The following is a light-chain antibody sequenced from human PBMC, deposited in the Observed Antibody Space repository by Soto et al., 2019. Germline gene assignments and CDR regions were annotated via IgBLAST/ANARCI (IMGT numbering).Light chain of an antibody. CDR3: NSYTGSSAYV. V-gene: IGLV2-14*03. CDR2: DVT. CDR1: SSDVGGFNY. Sequence: QSALTQPASVSGSPGQSITISCTGTSSDVGGFNYVSWYQQHPGKAPKLMIYDVTNRPSGVSYRFSGSKSGNTASLTISGVQAEDEADYYCNSYTGSSAYVFGAGTKLTVL. J-gene: IGLJ1*01.